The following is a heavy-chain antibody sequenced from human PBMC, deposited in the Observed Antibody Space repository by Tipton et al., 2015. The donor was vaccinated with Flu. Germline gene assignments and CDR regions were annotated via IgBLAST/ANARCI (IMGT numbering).Heavy chain of an antibody. CDR2: IDSGGST. Sequence: SLRLSCAASGFSVSRNYMSWVRQAPGKGLEWVSVIDSGGSTDYADSVKGRFTISRDNSKNTLYLQMNSLRAEDTAVYYCGTYCGGDCYRAPIYYYGLDVWVQGTTVTASS. CDR1: GFSVSRNY. D-gene: IGHD2-21*02. V-gene: IGHV3-53*01. J-gene: IGHJ6*02. CDR3: GTYCGGDCYRAPIYYYGLDV.